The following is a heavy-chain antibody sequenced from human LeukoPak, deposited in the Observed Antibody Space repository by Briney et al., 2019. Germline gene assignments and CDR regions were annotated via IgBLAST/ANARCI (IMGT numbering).Heavy chain of an antibody. CDR1: VYTFTSYG. V-gene: IGHV1-18*01. J-gene: IGHJ4*02. D-gene: IGHD1-26*01. CDR3: AGDDASGSYYNFDF. CDR2: ISAYNGST. Sequence: ASVTVSCKASVYTFTSYGSSWVGQAPGQPREWVGGISAYNGSTNYAQKHQSRGTTTTEKSTKKAYLQLRSLRSDDNAVDYCAGDDASGSYYNFDFGGRGTRATV.